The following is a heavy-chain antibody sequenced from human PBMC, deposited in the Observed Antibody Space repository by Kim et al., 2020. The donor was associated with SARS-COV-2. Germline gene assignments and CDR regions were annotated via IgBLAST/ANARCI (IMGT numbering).Heavy chain of an antibody. V-gene: IGHV4-34*01. D-gene: IGHD6-6*01. CDR1: GGSFSGYY. CDR2: INHSGST. Sequence: SETLSLTCAVYGGSFSGYYWSWIRQPPGKGLEWIGEINHSGSTNYNPSLKSRVTISVDTSKNQFSLKLSSVTAADTAVYYCARGLGSSSRGYYYYMDVWGKGTTVTVSS. CDR3: ARGLGSSSRGYYYYMDV. J-gene: IGHJ6*03.